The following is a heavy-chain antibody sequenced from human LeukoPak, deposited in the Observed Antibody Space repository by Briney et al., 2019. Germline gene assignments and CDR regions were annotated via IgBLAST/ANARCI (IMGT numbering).Heavy chain of an antibody. D-gene: IGHD6-13*01. CDR1: GYTFTSYA. Sequence: ASVKVSCKASGYTFTSYAMHWVRQAPGQRLEWVGWINAGNGNTKYSQKFQGRVTITRDTSASTAYMELSSLRSEDTAVYYCARVKIRYSSSWYYFDYWGQGTLVTVSS. CDR2: INAGNGNT. CDR3: ARVKIRYSSSWYYFDY. V-gene: IGHV1-3*01. J-gene: IGHJ4*02.